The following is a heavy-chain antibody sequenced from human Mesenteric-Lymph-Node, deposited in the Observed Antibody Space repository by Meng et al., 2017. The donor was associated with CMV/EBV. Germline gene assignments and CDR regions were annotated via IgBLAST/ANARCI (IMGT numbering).Heavy chain of an antibody. CDR3: ARFYYDTRGLSNWFDP. CDR2: INHSGST. D-gene: IGHD3-22*01. Sequence: YGGAFSGYYWGWIRQPPGKGLEWIGEINHSGSTNYNPSLKSRVTISVDTSKNQFSLKLSSVTAADTAMYYCARFYYDTRGLSNWFDPWGQGTLVTVSS. V-gene: IGHV4-34*01. J-gene: IGHJ5*02. CDR1: GGAFSGYY.